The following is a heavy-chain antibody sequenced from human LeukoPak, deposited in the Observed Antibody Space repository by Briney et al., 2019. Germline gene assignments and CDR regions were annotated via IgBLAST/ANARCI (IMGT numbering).Heavy chain of an antibody. CDR1: GYTFTSYG. CDR2: ISAYNGNT. V-gene: IGHV1-18*01. D-gene: IGHD3-3*01. Sequence: ASVKVSCKSSGYTFTSYGIIWVRQAPGQGLEWMGWISAYNGNTNYAQKLQGRVTMTTDTSTSTAYMELRSLRSDDTAVYYCARLRYRYDFWSGYPPYYYGMDVWGQGTTVTVSS. J-gene: IGHJ6*02. CDR3: ARLRYRYDFWSGYPPYYYGMDV.